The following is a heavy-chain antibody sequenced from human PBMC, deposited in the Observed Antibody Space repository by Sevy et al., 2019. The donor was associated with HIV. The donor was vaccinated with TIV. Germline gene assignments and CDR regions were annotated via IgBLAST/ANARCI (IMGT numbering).Heavy chain of an antibody. V-gene: IGHV3-23*01. CDR3: AKGERLFGVVTPSWFDP. Sequence: GGSLRLSCAASGFTFSSYAMTWVRQAPGKVLEWVSAISGSGGNTYYADSVKGRFTISRDNSKNTLYLQMNSLRAEDTAVYNCAKGERLFGVVTPSWFDPWGQGTLVTVSS. D-gene: IGHD3-3*01. CDR2: ISGSGGNT. CDR1: GFTFSSYA. J-gene: IGHJ5*02.